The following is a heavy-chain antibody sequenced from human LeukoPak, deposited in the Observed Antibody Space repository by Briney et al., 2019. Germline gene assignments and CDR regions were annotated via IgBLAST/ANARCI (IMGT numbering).Heavy chain of an antibody. CDR1: GYTFTSYG. V-gene: IGHV1-69*13. CDR3: ARVHRGDDFWSGYYT. Sequence: SVKVSCKASGYTFTSYGISWVRQAPGQGLEWMGGIIPIFGTANYAQKFQGRVTITADESTSTAYMELSSLRSEDTAVYYCARVHRGDDFWSGYYTWGQGTLVTVSS. J-gene: IGHJ5*02. D-gene: IGHD3-3*01. CDR2: IIPIFGTA.